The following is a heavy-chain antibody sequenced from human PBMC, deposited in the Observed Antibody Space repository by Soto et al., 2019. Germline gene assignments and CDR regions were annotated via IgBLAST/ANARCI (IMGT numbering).Heavy chain of an antibody. CDR2: ISAYNGNT. D-gene: IGHD6-13*01. V-gene: IGHV1-18*01. Sequence: ASVKRSCKASVYTFTSYGSSCVRQAPGQGLEWMGWISAYNGNTNYAQKLQGRVTMTTDTSTSTAYMELRSLRSDDTAVYYCGRDWAAAGPFDYWGQGTLVTVSS. CDR3: GRDWAAAGPFDY. CDR1: VYTFTSYG. J-gene: IGHJ4*02.